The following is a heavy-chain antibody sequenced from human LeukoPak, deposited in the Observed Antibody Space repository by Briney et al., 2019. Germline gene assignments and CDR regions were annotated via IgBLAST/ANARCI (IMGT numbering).Heavy chain of an antibody. CDR2: IYYSGST. J-gene: IGHJ4*02. D-gene: IGHD4-23*01. CDR1: GGSISSYY. CDR3: ASSSYGGNSMDSDY. Sequence: PSETLSLTCTVSGGSISSYYWSWIRQPPGKGLEWIGYIYYSGSTNYNPSLKSRVTISVDTSKNQFSLKLSSVTAADTAVYYCASSSYGGNSMDSDYWGQGTLVTVSS. V-gene: IGHV4-59*01.